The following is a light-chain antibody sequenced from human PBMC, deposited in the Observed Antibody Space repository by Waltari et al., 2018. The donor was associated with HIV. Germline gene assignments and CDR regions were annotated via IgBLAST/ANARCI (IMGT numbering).Light chain of an antibody. J-gene: IGLJ3*02. CDR3: QSYDASLWV. Sequence: NLVLSQPHSVSGSPGKTVTISCTVSSGNIANHYVQWYQQRPGSAPTIVIYEDRQRPSGVPNRFSGSIDSSSNTASLTISGLKTEDEADYFCQSYDASLWVFGGGTKLTVL. CDR2: EDR. V-gene: IGLV6-57*02. CDR1: SGNIANHY.